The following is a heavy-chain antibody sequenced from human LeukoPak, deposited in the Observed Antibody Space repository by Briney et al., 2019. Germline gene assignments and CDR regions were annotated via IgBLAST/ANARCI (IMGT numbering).Heavy chain of an antibody. Sequence: ASVKVSCEASGYTFTGYYMHWVRQAPGQGLEWMGWINPNSGGTNYAQKFQGRVTMTRDTSISTAYMELSRLRSDDTAVYYCARGLAHYCSSTSCFGYYGMDVWGQGTTVTVSS. CDR1: GYTFTGYY. V-gene: IGHV1-2*02. CDR3: ARGLAHYCSSTSCFGYYGMDV. CDR2: INPNSGGT. J-gene: IGHJ6*02. D-gene: IGHD2-2*01.